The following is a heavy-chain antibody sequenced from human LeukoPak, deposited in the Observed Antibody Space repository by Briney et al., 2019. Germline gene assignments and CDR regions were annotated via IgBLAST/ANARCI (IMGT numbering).Heavy chain of an antibody. CDR1: GGSISSSSYY. Sequence: SETLSLTCTVSGGSISSSSYYWGWIRQPPGKGLEWIGSIYYSGSTYYNPSLKSRVTISVDTSKNQFSLKLSSVTAADTAVYYCARPLLTTTYYWYFDLWGRGTLVTVSS. CDR2: IYYSGST. V-gene: IGHV4-39*01. J-gene: IGHJ2*01. CDR3: ARPLLTTTYYWYFDL. D-gene: IGHD1-1*01.